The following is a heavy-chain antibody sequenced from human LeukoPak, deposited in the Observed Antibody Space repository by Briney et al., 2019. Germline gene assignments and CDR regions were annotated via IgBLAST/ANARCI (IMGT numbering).Heavy chain of an antibody. CDR2: MNPNSGNT. CDR1: GYTFTSYD. Sequence: EASVKVSCKASGYTFTSYDINWVRQATGQGLEWMGWMNPNSGNTGYAQKFQGRVTMTRNTSISTAYMELSSLRSEDTAVYYCARVFLGSSGYYWPLTKNYYYYYMDVWGKGTTVTISS. CDR3: ARVFLGSSGYYWPLTKNYYYYYMDV. J-gene: IGHJ6*03. V-gene: IGHV1-8*01. D-gene: IGHD3-22*01.